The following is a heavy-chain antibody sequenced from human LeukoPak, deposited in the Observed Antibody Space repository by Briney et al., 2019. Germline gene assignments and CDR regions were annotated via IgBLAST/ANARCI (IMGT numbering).Heavy chain of an antibody. Sequence: SETLSLTCAVSGGSISSGGYSWSWIRQPPGKGLEWIGYIYHSGSTYYNPSLKSRVTISVDRSKNQFSLKLSSVTAADTAVYYCARRNIYDSSGPFGYWGQGTLVTVSS. D-gene: IGHD3-22*01. CDR3: ARRNIYDSSGPFGY. J-gene: IGHJ4*02. CDR2: IYHSGST. V-gene: IGHV4-30-2*01. CDR1: GGSISSGGYS.